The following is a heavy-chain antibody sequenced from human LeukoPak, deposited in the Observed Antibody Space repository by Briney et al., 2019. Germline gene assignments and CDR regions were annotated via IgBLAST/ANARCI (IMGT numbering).Heavy chain of an antibody. CDR2: VYYNGNT. V-gene: IGHV4-59*11. J-gene: IGHJ4*02. D-gene: IGHD1-26*01. CDR1: GGSISGHY. Sequence: PSETLSLTCTVSGGSISGHYWNWIRQPPGKGLEWIGYVYYNGNTRYNPSLKSRVTIPVDTSNNQFSLILSSVTAADTAVYYCARVVPGAGHLDNWGQGTLVPVSS. CDR3: ARVVPGAGHLDN.